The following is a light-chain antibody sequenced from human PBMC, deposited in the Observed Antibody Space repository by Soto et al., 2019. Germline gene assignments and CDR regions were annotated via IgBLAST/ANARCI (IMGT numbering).Light chain of an antibody. J-gene: IGLJ3*02. CDR1: SSNIGAGYD. V-gene: IGLV1-40*01. CDR3: QSYDSSLSVWV. Sequence: QSVLTQPPSVSGAPGQRVTISCTGSSSNIGAGYDVHWYQQLPGTAPKLLIYGNNNRPSGVPDRFSGSKSATSDSLAITGLQAEDEADYYCQSYDSSLSVWVFGGGTKLTVL. CDR2: GNN.